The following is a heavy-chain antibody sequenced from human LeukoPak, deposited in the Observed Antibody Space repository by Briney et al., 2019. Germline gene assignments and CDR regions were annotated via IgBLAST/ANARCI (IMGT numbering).Heavy chain of an antibody. J-gene: IGHJ6*03. D-gene: IGHD1-7*01. CDR1: GGSFSGYY. Sequence: PSETLSLTCAVYGGSFSGYYWSWIRQPPGNGLEWIGELNHSGSTNYNPSLKSRVTISVDTSKNQFSLKLSSVTAADTALYYCARGSNWNYVYYYYYMDVWGKGTTVTVSS. CDR3: ARGSNWNYVYYYYYMDV. CDR2: LNHSGST. V-gene: IGHV4-34*01.